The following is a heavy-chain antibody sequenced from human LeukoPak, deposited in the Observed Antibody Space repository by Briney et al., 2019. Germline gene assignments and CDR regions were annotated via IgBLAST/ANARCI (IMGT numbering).Heavy chain of an antibody. V-gene: IGHV5-51*01. CDR3: ARRFCSSTSCYISWFDP. CDR1: GYSFTSYW. J-gene: IGHJ5*02. Sequence: GESLKISCKGSGYSFTSYWIGWVRQMPGKGLEWMGIIYPGDSDTRYSPSFQGQVTTSADKSISTAYLQWSSLKASDTAMYYCARRFCSSTSCYISWFDPWGQGTLVTVSS. CDR2: IYPGDSDT. D-gene: IGHD2-2*02.